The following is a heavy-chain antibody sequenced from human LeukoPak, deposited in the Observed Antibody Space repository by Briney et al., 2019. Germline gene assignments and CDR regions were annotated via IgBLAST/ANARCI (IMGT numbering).Heavy chain of an antibody. CDR2: IYYSGST. CDR1: GGSISSSSYY. J-gene: IGHJ3*02. CDR3: ASRSGSYSDAFDI. V-gene: IGHV4-39*07. D-gene: IGHD3-10*01. Sequence: PSETLSLTCTVSGGSISSSSYYWGWIRQPPGKGLEWIGSIYYSGSTYYNPSLKSRVTISLDTSKNQFSLKLRSVTAADTAVYYCASRSGSYSDAFDIWGQGTMVTVSS.